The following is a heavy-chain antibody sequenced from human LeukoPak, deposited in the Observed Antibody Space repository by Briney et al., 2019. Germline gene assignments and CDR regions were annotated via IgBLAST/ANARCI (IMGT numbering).Heavy chain of an antibody. D-gene: IGHD1-26*01. CDR3: ARDGDGSYPYYYYGMDV. J-gene: IGHJ6*02. V-gene: IGHV3-66*01. CDR2: IYSGGST. Sequence: GGSLRLSCAASGFTFSNAWMSWVRQAPGKGLEWVSVIYSGGSTYYADSVKGRFTISRDNPKNTLYLQMNSLRAEDTAVYYCARDGDGSYPYYYYGMDVWGQGTTVTVSS. CDR1: GFTFSNAW.